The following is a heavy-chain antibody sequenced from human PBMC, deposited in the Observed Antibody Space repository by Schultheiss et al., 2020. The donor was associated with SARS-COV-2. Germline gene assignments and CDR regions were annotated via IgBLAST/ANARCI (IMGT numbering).Heavy chain of an antibody. CDR2: ISYDGSNK. D-gene: IGHD3-10*01. Sequence: GGSLRLSCAASGFTFSSYGMHWVRQAPGKGLEWVAVISYDGSNKYYADSVKGRFTISRDNSKNTLYLQMNSLRAEDTAVYYCARGPMITMVQGVSNWFDPWGQGTLVTVSS. J-gene: IGHJ5*02. CDR1: GFTFSSYG. V-gene: IGHV3-30*03. CDR3: ARGPMITMVQGVSNWFDP.